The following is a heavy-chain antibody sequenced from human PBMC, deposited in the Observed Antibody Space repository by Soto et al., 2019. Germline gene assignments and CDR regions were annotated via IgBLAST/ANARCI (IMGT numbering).Heavy chain of an antibody. CDR1: GFSFSDYA. Sequence: GGSLRLSCAASGFSFSDYAMSWVRQAPGKGLEWVSVVSGSGGSTHYADSVRGRFTVSRDNSKNSLSLRMNSLRDEDTAVYFCAKRSPYSSGWYSPIFDYWGQGALVTVSS. V-gene: IGHV3-23*01. CDR3: AKRSPYSSGWYSPIFDY. J-gene: IGHJ4*02. CDR2: VSGSGGST. D-gene: IGHD6-13*01.